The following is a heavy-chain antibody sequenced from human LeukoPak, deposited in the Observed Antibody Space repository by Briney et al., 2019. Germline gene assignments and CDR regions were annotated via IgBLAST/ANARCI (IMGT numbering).Heavy chain of an antibody. CDR3: AKDHGYSGYDAPYNWFDP. V-gene: IGHV3-33*06. J-gene: IGHJ5*02. D-gene: IGHD5-12*01. Sequence: GGSLRLSCAASGFTFSSYGMHWVRQAPGKGLEWVAVIWYDGSNKYYADSVKGRFTISRDNSKNTLYLQMNSLRAEDTAVYYCAKDHGYSGYDAPYNWFDPWGQGTLVTVSS. CDR2: IWYDGSNK. CDR1: GFTFSSYG.